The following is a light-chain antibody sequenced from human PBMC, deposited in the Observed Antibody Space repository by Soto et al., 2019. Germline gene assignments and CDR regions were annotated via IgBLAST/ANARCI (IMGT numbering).Light chain of an antibody. CDR1: QSVSSN. CDR3: KQYNDWPRI. CDR2: DAS. V-gene: IGKV3-15*01. Sequence: EIVMTQSPATLSVSPGERATLSCRASQSVSSNLAWYRQKPGQAPRLLIYDASARATGIPARFSGSGSGTEFTPTFSSLKSEDFAVYYCKQYNDWPRIFAQGTKWE. J-gene: IGKJ2*01.